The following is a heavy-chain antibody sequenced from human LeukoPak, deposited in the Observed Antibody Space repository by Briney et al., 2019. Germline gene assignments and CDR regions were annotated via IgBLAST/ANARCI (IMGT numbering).Heavy chain of an antibody. Sequence: ASVKVSCKASGYTFTSYDINWVRQATGQGLEWMGGMNPNSGNTGYAQKFQGRVTMTSNTSISTAYMELSSLRSEDTAVYYCARARAFYGDYPYYFDYWGQGTLVTVSS. V-gene: IGHV1-8*01. CDR2: MNPNSGNT. CDR1: GYTFTSYD. CDR3: ARARAFYGDYPYYFDY. J-gene: IGHJ4*02. D-gene: IGHD4-17*01.